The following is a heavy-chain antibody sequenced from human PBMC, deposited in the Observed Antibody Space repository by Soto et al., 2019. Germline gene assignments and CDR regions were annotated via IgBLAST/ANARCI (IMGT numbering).Heavy chain of an antibody. V-gene: IGHV1-69*13. CDR3: CVVVVISIADYDDVMHV. J-gene: IGHJ6*02. CDR2: MITIFGTA. Sequence: SVKVSSKASGGTFSSNAISWVRHGPGQGLGWMWGMITIFGTANYAQPSQGSVTITAEESTSTAYMKLSSLRSAATAVYYCCVVVVISIADYDDVMHVLGQGTTVTVSS. CDR1: GGTFSSNA. D-gene: IGHD3-22*01.